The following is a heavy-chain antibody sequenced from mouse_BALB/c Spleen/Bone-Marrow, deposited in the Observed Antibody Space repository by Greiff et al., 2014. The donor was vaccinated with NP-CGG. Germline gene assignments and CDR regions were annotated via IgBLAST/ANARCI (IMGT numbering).Heavy chain of an antibody. J-gene: IGHJ4*01. CDR1: GYPFTDYA. CDR3: ASYGSSYYAMDY. V-gene: IGHV1-67*01. Sequence: VQLQQSGPELVRPGVSVTISCKGSGYPFTDYAMHWVKQSHAKSLEWIGVISTYSGNTNYNQKFKGKATMTVDKSSSTAYMELARLTSEDSAIYYCASYGSSYYAMDYWGQGTSVTGSS. CDR2: ISTYSGNT. D-gene: IGHD1-1*01.